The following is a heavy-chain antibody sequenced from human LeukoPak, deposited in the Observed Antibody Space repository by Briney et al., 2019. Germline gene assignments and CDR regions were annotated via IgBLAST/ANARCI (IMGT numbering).Heavy chain of an antibody. CDR1: GLTFSTYW. CDR2: MNQDGSEK. J-gene: IGHJ4*02. CDR3: AKDRPNYYDVNGHYYRRDGDY. Sequence: PGGSLRLSCAASGLTFSTYWMSWVRRAPGKGLEWAANMNQDGSEKYYVDSVKGRFTISRDNAKSSLYLQMNSLRAEDTAVYYCAKDRPNYYDVNGHYYRRDGDYWGQGTLVTVSS. D-gene: IGHD3-22*01. V-gene: IGHV3-7*03.